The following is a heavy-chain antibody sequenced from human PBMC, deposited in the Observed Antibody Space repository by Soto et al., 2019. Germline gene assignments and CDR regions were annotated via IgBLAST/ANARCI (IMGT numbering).Heavy chain of an antibody. CDR1: GGSISSYY. V-gene: IGHV4-59*01. CDR3: AREGSGSITSSRYFDY. J-gene: IGHJ4*02. D-gene: IGHD3-10*01. Sequence: SETLSLTCTVSGGSISSYYWSWIRQPPGKGLEWIGYIYYSGSTNYNPSLKSRVTISVDTSKNQFSLKLSSVTAADTAVYYCAREGSGSITSSRYFDYWGQGTLVTVSS. CDR2: IYYSGST.